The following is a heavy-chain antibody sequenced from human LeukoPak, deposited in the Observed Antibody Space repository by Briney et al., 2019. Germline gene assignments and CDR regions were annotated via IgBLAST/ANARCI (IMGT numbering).Heavy chain of an antibody. Sequence: GALRLSCAASGFTFSSYGMHWVRQAPGKGLEWVALMSYDGSNEYYADSVKGRFTISRDNSKNTLFLQMSSLRAEDTAVYYCASGGYYDNSGYSPLHYWGQGTLVTVSS. CDR1: GFTFSSYG. V-gene: IGHV3-30*03. CDR3: ASGGYYDNSGYSPLHY. CDR2: MSYDGSNE. D-gene: IGHD3-22*01. J-gene: IGHJ4*02.